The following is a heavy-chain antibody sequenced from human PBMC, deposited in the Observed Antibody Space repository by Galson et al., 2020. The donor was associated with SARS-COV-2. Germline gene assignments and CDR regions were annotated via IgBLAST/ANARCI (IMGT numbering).Heavy chain of an antibody. Sequence: ASVKVSCKVSGYTLTELSMHWVRQASGKGLEWMGGFDPEDGETIYAQKFQGRVTMTEDTSTDTAYMELSSLRSEDTAVYYCATTPGIAAAGTGWFDPWGQGTLVTVSS. V-gene: IGHV1-24*01. CDR3: ATTPGIAAAGTGWFDP. CDR2: FDPEDGET. D-gene: IGHD6-13*01. CDR1: GYTLTELS. J-gene: IGHJ5*02.